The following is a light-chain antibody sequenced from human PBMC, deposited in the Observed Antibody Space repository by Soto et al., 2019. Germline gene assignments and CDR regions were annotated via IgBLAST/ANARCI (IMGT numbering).Light chain of an antibody. CDR3: SSYTSSSTLYV. J-gene: IGLJ1*01. Sequence: QSVLTQPASVSGSPGQSITISCTGTSSEVGGYNYVSWYQQHPGKAPKLMIYDVSNRPSGVSNRFSGSKSGNTASLTISGLQAEDEADYYCSSYTSSSTLYVFGPGTKVTVL. V-gene: IGLV2-14*01. CDR1: SSEVGGYNY. CDR2: DVS.